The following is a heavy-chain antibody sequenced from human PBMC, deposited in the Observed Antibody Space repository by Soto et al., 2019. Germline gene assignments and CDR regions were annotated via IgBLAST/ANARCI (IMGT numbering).Heavy chain of an antibody. V-gene: IGHV1-2*04. CDR2: INPNIGDT. J-gene: IGHJ4*02. CDR3: ARGGHVVVVTAALDY. D-gene: IGHD2-21*02. CDR1: GCTFTDYY. Sequence: ASVKVSCKASGCTFTDYYIHWVRQAPGQGLEWMGWINPNIGDTNYAQRFQDWVTMTRDTSINTAYMELSSLKSDDTAIYYCARGGHVVVVTAALDYWGQGTLVTVSS.